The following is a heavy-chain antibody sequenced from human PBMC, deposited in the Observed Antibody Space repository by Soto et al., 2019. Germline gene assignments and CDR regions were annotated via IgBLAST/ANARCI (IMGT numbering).Heavy chain of an antibody. CDR3: ASRIVGATTDWFDP. V-gene: IGHV4-59*01. D-gene: IGHD1-26*01. Sequence: SETLSLTCTVSGGSISSYYWSWIRQPPGKGLEWIGYIYYSGSTNYNPSLKSRVTISVDTSKNQFSLKLSSVTAADMAVYYCASRIVGATTDWFDPWGQGTLVTVSS. CDR1: GGSISSYY. J-gene: IGHJ5*02. CDR2: IYYSGST.